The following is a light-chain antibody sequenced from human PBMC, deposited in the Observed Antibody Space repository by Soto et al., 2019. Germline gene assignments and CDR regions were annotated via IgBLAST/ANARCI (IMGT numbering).Light chain of an antibody. V-gene: IGKV3-11*01. CDR2: DAS. CDR1: QSVGTY. Sequence: EIVLTQSPATLSLSPGERATLSCRASQSVGTYLAWYQHNPGQAPRLLIYDASNRAPGIPARFSGSGSGTDFTLTISSQEPEDFAVCYCHQRYNWPNTFGQGTKLEIK. CDR3: HQRYNWPNT. J-gene: IGKJ2*01.